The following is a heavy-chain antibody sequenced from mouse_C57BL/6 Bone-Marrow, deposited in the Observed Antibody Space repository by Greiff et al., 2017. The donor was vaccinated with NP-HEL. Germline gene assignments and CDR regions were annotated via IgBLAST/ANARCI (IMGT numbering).Heavy chain of an antibody. J-gene: IGHJ2*02. CDR1: GFTFSSYA. V-gene: IGHV5-4*01. Sequence: EVQLVESGGGLVKPGGSLKLSCAASGFTFSSYAMSWVRQTPEKRLELVATISDGGSYTYYPDNVKGRFTISRDNAKNKLYLQMSHLKSEDTATYYCARVPPYFDYWGEGTSLTVST. CDR3: ARVPPYFDY. CDR2: ISDGGSYT.